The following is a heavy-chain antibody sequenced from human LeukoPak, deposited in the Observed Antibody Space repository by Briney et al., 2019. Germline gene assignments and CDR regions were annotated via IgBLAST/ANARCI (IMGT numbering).Heavy chain of an antibody. CDR2: INHSGST. CDR1: GGSFSGYY. Sequence: SETLSLTCAVYGGSFSGYYWSWIRQPPGKGLGWIGEINHSGSTNYSPSLKSRVTISVDTSKNQFSLRLSSVTAADTAVYYCARVSSRRLPPTYSYDRRNYFDYWGQGTLVTVSS. D-gene: IGHD3-22*01. J-gene: IGHJ4*02. V-gene: IGHV4-34*01. CDR3: ARVSSRRLPPTYSYDRRNYFDY.